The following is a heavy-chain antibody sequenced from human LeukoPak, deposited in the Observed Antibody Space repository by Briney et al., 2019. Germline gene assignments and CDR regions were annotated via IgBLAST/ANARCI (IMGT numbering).Heavy chain of an antibody. V-gene: IGHV3-7*01. Sequence: GGSLRLSCAASGFIFSDYYMSWVRQAPGKGLEWVANLNRDGSVKNYVDSVKDRFTISRDNAKNSLYLQMNSLRAEDTAVFYCARDSGTCRGCAFDVWGHGTMVTVSS. CDR2: LNRDGSVK. CDR1: GFIFSDYY. D-gene: IGHD6-25*01. CDR3: ARDSGTCRGCAFDV. J-gene: IGHJ3*01.